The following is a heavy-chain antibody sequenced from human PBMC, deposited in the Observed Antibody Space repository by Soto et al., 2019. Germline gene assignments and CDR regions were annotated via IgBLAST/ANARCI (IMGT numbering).Heavy chain of an antibody. V-gene: IGHV1-18*01. CDR3: ARGVRYFDWLLIGRNWFDP. J-gene: IGHJ5*02. CDR2: ISAYNGNT. CDR1: GYTFTSYG. D-gene: IGHD3-9*01. Sequence: GASVKVSCTESGYTFTSYGMSCVRQAPRQGLEWMGWISAYNGNTNYAQKLQGSVTMTTDTSTSTAYMELRSLRSDDTAVYYCARGVRYFDWLLIGRNWFDPWGQGTLVTVSS.